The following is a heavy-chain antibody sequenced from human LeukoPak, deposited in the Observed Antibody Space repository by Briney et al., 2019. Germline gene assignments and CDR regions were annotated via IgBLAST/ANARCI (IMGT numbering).Heavy chain of an antibody. Sequence: GRSLRLSCAASGFTFSSYGMHWVRQAPGKGLEWVAVIWYDGSSKYYADSVKGRFTISRDNSKNTLYLQMNSLRAEDTAVYYCARGGVPAAYIDYWGQGTLVTVSS. CDR1: GFTFSSYG. D-gene: IGHD2-2*01. V-gene: IGHV3-33*01. J-gene: IGHJ4*02. CDR3: ARGGVPAAYIDY. CDR2: IWYDGSSK.